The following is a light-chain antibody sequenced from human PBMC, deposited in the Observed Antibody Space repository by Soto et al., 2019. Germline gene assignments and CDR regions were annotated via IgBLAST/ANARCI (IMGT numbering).Light chain of an antibody. CDR1: QDIGTY. CDR3: QKYDNAPLT. CDR2: AAY. Sequence: DIPMTQAPSSLSASVGDRVTITCRARQDIGTYLAWYQQKPGKVPKLLISAAYTLQSGVPPRFSGSGSGTDFTLTISSLQPEDVATYYCQKYDNAPLTFGGGTKVEIK. J-gene: IGKJ4*01. V-gene: IGKV1-27*01.